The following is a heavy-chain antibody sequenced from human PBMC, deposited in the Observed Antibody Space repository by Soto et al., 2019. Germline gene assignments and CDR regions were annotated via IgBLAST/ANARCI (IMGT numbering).Heavy chain of an antibody. Sequence: SETLSLTCTVSGGSISSGDYYWSWIRQPPGKGLEWIGYIYYSGSTYYNASLKSRVTISVDTSKNQFSLKLSSVTAADTAVYYCARSPDSSGYYPRRYYYGMDVWGQGTTVTVSS. D-gene: IGHD3-22*01. CDR3: ARSPDSSGYYPRRYYYGMDV. CDR2: IYYSGST. V-gene: IGHV4-30-4*01. CDR1: GGSISSGDYY. J-gene: IGHJ6*02.